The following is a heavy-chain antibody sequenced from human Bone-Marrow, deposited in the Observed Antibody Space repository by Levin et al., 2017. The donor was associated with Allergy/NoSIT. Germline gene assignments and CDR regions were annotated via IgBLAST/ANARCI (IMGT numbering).Heavy chain of an antibody. CDR1: GGSFSSST. Sequence: PGESLKISCKASGGSFSSSTTSWVRQVPGQGLEWVGGIIPVFGRANYAQKFQGRVTITADESTTTVYMEMRSLRSDDTAIYYCARDDYHFPGGRPFDVWGQGTTVTVSS. CDR3: ARDDYHFPGGRPFDV. CDR2: IIPVFGRA. J-gene: IGHJ3*01. V-gene: IGHV1-69*01. D-gene: IGHD4-11*01.